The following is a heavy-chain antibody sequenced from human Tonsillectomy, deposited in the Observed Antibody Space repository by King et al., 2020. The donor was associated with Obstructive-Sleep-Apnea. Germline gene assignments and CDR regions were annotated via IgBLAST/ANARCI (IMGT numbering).Heavy chain of an antibody. J-gene: IGHJ6*02. D-gene: IGHD5/OR15-5a*01. CDR1: GYTVTSYD. Sequence: HVQLVESGAEVKKPGASMKVSCKASGYTVTSYDINWVRQATGQGLEWMGWMNPNSGDTVFTQKFQGRVTMTRNISIDTAYVELSSLNSEDTAVYFCARGRLVFYAMDVWGQGTTVTVSS. CDR3: ARGRLVFYAMDV. V-gene: IGHV1-8*01. CDR2: MNPNSGDT.